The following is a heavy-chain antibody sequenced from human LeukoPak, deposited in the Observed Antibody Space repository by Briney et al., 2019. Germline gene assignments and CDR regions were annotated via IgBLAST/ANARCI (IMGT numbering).Heavy chain of an antibody. J-gene: IGHJ4*02. CDR1: GYTFTGYY. V-gene: IGHV1-2*02. Sequence: GASVKVSCKASGYTFTGYYMHWVRQAPGQGLEWMGWINPNSGGTNYAQKFQGRVTMTRDTSISTAYMELSRLRSDDTAVYYCARDRVQGYYDFWSGYYTTPLYFDYWGQGTLVTVSS. CDR2: INPNSGGT. CDR3: ARDRVQGYYDFWSGYYTTPLYFDY. D-gene: IGHD3-3*01.